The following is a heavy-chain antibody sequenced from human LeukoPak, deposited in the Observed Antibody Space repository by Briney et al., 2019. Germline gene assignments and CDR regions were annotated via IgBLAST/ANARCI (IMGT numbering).Heavy chain of an antibody. J-gene: IGHJ6*03. V-gene: IGHV4-39*07. CDR1: GGSISRSSYY. CDR2: IYYSGST. Sequence: PSETLSLTCTVSGGSISRSSYYWGWIRQPPGKGLEWIGSIYYSGSTYYNPSLKSRVTISVDTSKNQFSLKLSSVTAADTAVYYCARGSSYYDFWSGYYTDDYYYYYYMDVWGKGTTVTVSS. CDR3: ARGSSYYDFWSGYYTDDYYYYYYMDV. D-gene: IGHD3-3*01.